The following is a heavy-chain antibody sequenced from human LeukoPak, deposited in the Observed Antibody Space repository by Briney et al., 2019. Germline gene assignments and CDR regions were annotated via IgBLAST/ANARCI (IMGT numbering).Heavy chain of an antibody. D-gene: IGHD2-15*01. J-gene: IGHJ4*02. CDR2: IRYDGSNK. Sequence: GGSLRLSCAASGFTFGSYGMHWVRQAPGKGLEWVAFIRYDGSNKYYADSVKGRFTISRDNSKNTLYLQMNSLRAEDTAVYYCAKDGVVVVAATPPDYWGQGTLVTVSS. V-gene: IGHV3-30*02. CDR1: GFTFGSYG. CDR3: AKDGVVVVAATPPDY.